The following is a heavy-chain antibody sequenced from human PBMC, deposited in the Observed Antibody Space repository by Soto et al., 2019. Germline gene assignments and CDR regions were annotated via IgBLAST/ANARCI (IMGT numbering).Heavy chain of an antibody. Sequence: SVKVSCKASGGIFSSYAISWVRQAPGQGLEWMGGIIPIFGTANYAQKFQGRVTITADESTSTAYMELSSLRSEDTAVYYCARDGSSSSSAFDIWGQGTMVTVSS. CDR3: ARDGSSSSSAFDI. CDR2: IIPIFGTA. CDR1: GGIFSSYA. D-gene: IGHD6-6*01. J-gene: IGHJ3*02. V-gene: IGHV1-69*13.